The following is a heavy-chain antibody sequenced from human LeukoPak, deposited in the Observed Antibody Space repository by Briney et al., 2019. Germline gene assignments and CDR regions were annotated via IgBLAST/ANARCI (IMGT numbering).Heavy chain of an antibody. CDR3: ARELAAAGDERFDY. D-gene: IGHD6-13*01. CDR2: ISWNGDTI. J-gene: IGHJ4*02. CDR1: GFDFHDYM. Sequence: GGSLRLSCAASGFDFHDYMMHWVRQPPGKGLEWVSEISWNGDTIGYADSVKGRFTISRDNAKNSLYLQMNSLRAEDTAVYYCARELAAAGDERFDYWGQGTLVTVSS. V-gene: IGHV3-9*01.